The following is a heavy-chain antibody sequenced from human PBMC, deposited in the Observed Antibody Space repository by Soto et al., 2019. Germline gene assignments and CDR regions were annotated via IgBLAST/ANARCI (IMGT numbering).Heavy chain of an antibody. CDR1: GFTFSSYS. CDR2: ITSSSSTI. D-gene: IGHD2-15*01. J-gene: IGHJ4*02. CDR3: ARAHCSGGHCYSGSDFDY. Sequence: EVQLVESGGGLVQRGGSLRLSCAASGFTFSSYSMNWVRQAPGKGLEWVSYITSSSSTIYYADSVKGRFTISRDNAKNSLYLQMNSLRGDDTAVYYCARAHCSGGHCYSGSDFDYWGQGILVTVSS. V-gene: IGHV3-48*01.